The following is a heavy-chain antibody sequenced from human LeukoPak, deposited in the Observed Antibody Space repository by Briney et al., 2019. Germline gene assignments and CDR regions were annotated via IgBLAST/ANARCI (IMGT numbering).Heavy chain of an antibody. V-gene: IGHV3-33*06. CDR2: IWYDGSNK. CDR1: GFTFSSYG. CDR3: AKDLAVTQGGDYYYYGMDV. J-gene: IGHJ6*02. Sequence: GGSLRLSCAASGFTFSSYGMHWVRQAPGKGLEWVAVIWYDGSNKYYADSVKGRFTISRDNSKNTLYLQMNSLRAEDTAVYYCAKDLAVTQGGDYYYYGMDVWGQGTTVTVSS. D-gene: IGHD4-17*01.